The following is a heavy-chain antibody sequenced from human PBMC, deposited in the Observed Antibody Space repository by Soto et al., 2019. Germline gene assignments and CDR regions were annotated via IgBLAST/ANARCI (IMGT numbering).Heavy chain of an antibody. J-gene: IGHJ4*02. CDR3: ARDCSSTSCYGGHFDY. CDR1: GFTFSNSG. Sequence: EVQLVESGGGLVKPGGSLRLSCAASGFTFSNSGMKWVRQAPGKGLEWVSSISSSSSYMYYADSVKGRFTISRDNAKNSLYLQMNSLRAEDTAVYYCARDCSSTSCYGGHFDYWGQGTLVTVSS. D-gene: IGHD2-2*01. CDR2: ISSSSSYM. V-gene: IGHV3-21*01.